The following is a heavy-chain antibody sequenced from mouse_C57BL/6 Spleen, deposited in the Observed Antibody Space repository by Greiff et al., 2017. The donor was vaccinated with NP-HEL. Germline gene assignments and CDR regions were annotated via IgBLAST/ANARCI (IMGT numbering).Heavy chain of an antibody. D-gene: IGHD2-5*01. CDR3: ARPYYSNYEAWFAY. Sequence: QVQLQQPGAELVRPGSSVKLSCKASGYTFTSYWMDWVKQRPGQGLEWIGNIYPSDSETHYNQKFKDKATLTVDKPSSTAYMQLSSLTSEDSAVYYCARPYYSNYEAWFAYWGQGTLVTVSA. CDR1: GYTFTSYW. V-gene: IGHV1-61*01. CDR2: IYPSDSET. J-gene: IGHJ3*01.